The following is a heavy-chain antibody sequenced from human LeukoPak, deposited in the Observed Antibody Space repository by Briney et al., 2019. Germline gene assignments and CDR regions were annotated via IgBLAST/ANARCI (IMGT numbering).Heavy chain of an antibody. Sequence: PSGGSLRLSCPASGFTFNNYAMIWVRQAPGKGLEWVSGISGSGGSTYYADSVKGRFRISRDNSKNTLYLQMNGLRVDDTAVYYCAKGVQWAVPGSCLDSWGLGTLVTVSS. D-gene: IGHD6-19*01. CDR2: ISGSGGST. CDR3: AKGVQWAVPGSCLDS. J-gene: IGHJ4*02. CDR1: GFTFNNYA. V-gene: IGHV3-23*01.